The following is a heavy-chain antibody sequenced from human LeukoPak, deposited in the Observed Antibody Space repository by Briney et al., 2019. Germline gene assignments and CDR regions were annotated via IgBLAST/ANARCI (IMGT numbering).Heavy chain of an antibody. CDR1: GGSISSSSYY. Sequence: SETLSLTCTVSGGSISSSSYYWGWIRQPPGKGLEWIGSIYYSGSTYYNPSLKSRVTISVDTSKNQFSLKLSSVTAADTPLYYCARRQYYYDSSGYQNWFDPWGQGTLVTVSS. J-gene: IGHJ5*02. CDR3: ARRQYYYDSSGYQNWFDP. CDR2: IYYSGST. V-gene: IGHV4-39*01. D-gene: IGHD3-22*01.